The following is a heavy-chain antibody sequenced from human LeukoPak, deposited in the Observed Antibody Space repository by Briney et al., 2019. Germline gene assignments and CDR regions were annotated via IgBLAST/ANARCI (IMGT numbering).Heavy chain of an antibody. CDR3: ARDKADCINRLCYSAFDQ. J-gene: IGHJ4*02. D-gene: IGHD2-8*01. Sequence: SVKVSCKASGDTFRNYAVSWVRQAPGQGLEWVGGFIPFFGSANYAQKFQGRVTITTDESSSTAYMELSSVRSEDTAVYYCARDKADCINRLCYSAFDQWGQGTPVIVSS. CDR2: FIPFFGSA. V-gene: IGHV1-69*05. CDR1: GDTFRNYA.